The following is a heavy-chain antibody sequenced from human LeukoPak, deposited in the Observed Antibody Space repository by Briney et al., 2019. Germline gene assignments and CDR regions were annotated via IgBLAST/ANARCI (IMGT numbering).Heavy chain of an antibody. CDR2: IYYSGST. D-gene: IGHD4-17*01. Sequence: PSETLSLTCTVSGGSISSGGYSWSWIRQPPGKGLEWIGYIYYSGSTYYNPSLKSRVTISVDTSKNQFSLKLSSVTAADTAVYYCARDYGDSSGFDYWGQGTLVTVSS. CDR1: GGSISSGGYS. V-gene: IGHV4-30-4*07. CDR3: ARDYGDSSGFDY. J-gene: IGHJ4*02.